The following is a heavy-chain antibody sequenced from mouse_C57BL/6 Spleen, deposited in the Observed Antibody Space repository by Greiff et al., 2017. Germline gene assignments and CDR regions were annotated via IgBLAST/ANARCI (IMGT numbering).Heavy chain of an antibody. Sequence: VQLQQSGPELVKPGASVKISCKASGYSFTGYYMNWVKQSPAKSLEWIGEINPSTGGTTYNQKFKAKATLTVDKSSSTAYMQLKSLTSEDSAVYYCARVGLAYSPFAYWGQGTLVTVSA. V-gene: IGHV1-42*01. D-gene: IGHD2-10*01. J-gene: IGHJ3*01. CDR1: GYSFTGYY. CDR3: ARVGLAYSPFAY. CDR2: INPSTGGT.